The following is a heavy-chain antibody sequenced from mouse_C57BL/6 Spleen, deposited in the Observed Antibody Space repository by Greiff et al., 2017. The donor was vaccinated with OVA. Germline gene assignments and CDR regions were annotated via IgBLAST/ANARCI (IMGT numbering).Heavy chain of an antibody. Sequence: QVQLQQSGAELVRPGTSVKVSCKASGYAFTNYLIEWVKQRPGQGLEWIGVINPGSGGTNYNEKFKGKATLSADKSSSTAYMQLSSLTAEDSAVYYCARGFGTTVVAKDYWGQGTTLTVSS. CDR2: INPGSGGT. CDR1: GYAFTNYL. V-gene: IGHV1-54*01. J-gene: IGHJ2*01. D-gene: IGHD1-1*01. CDR3: ARGFGTTVVAKDY.